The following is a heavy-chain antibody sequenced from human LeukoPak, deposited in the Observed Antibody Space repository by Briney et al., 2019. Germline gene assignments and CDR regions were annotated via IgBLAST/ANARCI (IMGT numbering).Heavy chain of an antibody. D-gene: IGHD6-13*01. CDR3: ARDQGAAAGN. CDR2: IYSGDNT. Sequence: GGSLRLSCAASGFTVSNNYMSWVRQAPGKGLEWVSVIYSGDNTFYADSVKDRFTISRDNSKNTLYLQMNSLRVEDTAVYYCARDQGAAAGNWGQGTLVTVSS. J-gene: IGHJ4*02. CDR1: GFTVSNNY. V-gene: IGHV3-66*01.